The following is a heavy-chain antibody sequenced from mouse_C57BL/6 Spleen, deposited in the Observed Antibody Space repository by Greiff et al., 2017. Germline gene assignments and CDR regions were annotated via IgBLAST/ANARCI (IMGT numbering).Heavy chain of an antibody. J-gene: IGHJ4*01. CDR2: IGPGSGST. D-gene: IGHD1-1*01. CDR1: GYTFTDYY. Sequence: QVQPQQSGAELVKPGALVKISCKASGYTFTDYYINWVKQRPGQGLEWIGKIGPGSGSTYYNEKFKGKATLTADKSSSTAYMQLSSLTSEDSAVYFCANYYGSSFYAMDYWGQGTSVTVSS. CDR3: ANYYGSSFYAMDY. V-gene: IGHV1-77*01.